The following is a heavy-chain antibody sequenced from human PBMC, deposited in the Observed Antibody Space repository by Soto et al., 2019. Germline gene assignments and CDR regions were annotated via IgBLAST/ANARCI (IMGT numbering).Heavy chain of an antibody. Sequence: QVQLVQSGAEVKKPGSSVKVSCKASGGTFSSYRINWVRQAPGQGLEWVGGIVPIYRTADYAQKFQGRVTITADGSARTAYKELRSLKSKDTAVYYCVRDSGAKLSSSWGQGTLVTVSS. V-gene: IGHV1-69*01. CDR3: VRDSGAKLSSS. J-gene: IGHJ4*02. CDR2: IVPIYRTA. D-gene: IGHD2-2*01. CDR1: GGTFSSYR.